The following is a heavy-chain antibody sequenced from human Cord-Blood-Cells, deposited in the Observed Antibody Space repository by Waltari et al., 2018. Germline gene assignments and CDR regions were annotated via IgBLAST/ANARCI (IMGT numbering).Heavy chain of an antibody. D-gene: IGHD2-2*01. CDR1: GGSFSGYY. CDR2: INHSGST. J-gene: IGHJ6*02. CDR3: SGGCSSTSCYAYYYYYGMDV. V-gene: IGHV4-34*01. Sequence: QVQLQQWGAGLLKPSETLSLTCAVYGGSFSGYYWSWIRQPPGKGPEWIGEINHSGSTSYNPSLKSRVTISVDTSKNQFSLKLSSVTAADTAVYYCSGGCSSTSCYAYYYYYGMDVWGQGTTVTVSS.